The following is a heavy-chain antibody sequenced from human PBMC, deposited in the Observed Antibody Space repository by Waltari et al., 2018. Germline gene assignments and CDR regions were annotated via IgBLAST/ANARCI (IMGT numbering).Heavy chain of an antibody. CDR3: ADCSGGSCYYFRREHYYGMDV. J-gene: IGHJ6*02. V-gene: IGHV1-69*04. D-gene: IGHD2-15*01. CDR2: IILILGMA. Sequence: QVQLVQSGAEVKKPGSSVKVSCKASGGTFSSYAISWVRQAPGQGLEWMGRIILILGMANYAKKCRGRVTITADKSTSTAYLELRSLRSEDTAVYDCADCSGGSCYYFRREHYYGMDVWGQGTTVTVSS. CDR1: GGTFSSYA.